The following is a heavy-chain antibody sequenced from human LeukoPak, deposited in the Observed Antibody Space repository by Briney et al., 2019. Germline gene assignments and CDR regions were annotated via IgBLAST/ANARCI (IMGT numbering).Heavy chain of an antibody. CDR2: INSDGSST. Sequence: GGSLRLSRAASGFTFSSYWVYWVRQAPGKGLVWVSRINSDGSSTSHADSVKGRFTISRDNAKNTLYLQMNSLRAEDTAVYYCAREGGYSHAFDYWGQGTLVTVSS. CDR1: GFTFSSYW. CDR3: AREGGYSHAFDY. D-gene: IGHD3-22*01. J-gene: IGHJ4*02. V-gene: IGHV3-74*01.